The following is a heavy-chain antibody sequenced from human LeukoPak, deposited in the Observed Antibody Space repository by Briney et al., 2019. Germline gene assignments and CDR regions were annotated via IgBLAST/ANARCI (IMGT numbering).Heavy chain of an antibody. D-gene: IGHD3-22*01. J-gene: IGHJ4*02. CDR3: ARVGDSSGYSVLDS. CDR2: IYYSGSA. Sequence: PSETLSLTCTVSGGSISGYYWSWIRRPPGKGLEWIGHIYYSGSADYNASLKSRATMFVDTSKNEFSLTQRSVTAADTAVYYCARVGDSSGYSVLDSWGQGTLVTVSS. V-gene: IGHV4-59*01. CDR1: GGSISGYY.